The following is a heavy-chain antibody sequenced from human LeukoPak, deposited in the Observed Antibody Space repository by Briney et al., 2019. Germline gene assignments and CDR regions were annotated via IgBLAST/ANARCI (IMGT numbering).Heavy chain of an antibody. V-gene: IGHV3-7*03. D-gene: IGHD2-2*01. Sequence: GGSLRLSCAASGFIFTNYFMSWVRQAPGKGLEWVASIKHDGSEKYYVDSVKGRFTISRDNSKNTLYLRMNSLRAEDTAVYYCAKEVGYCSSTSCYALPYYFDYWGQGTLVTVSS. CDR2: IKHDGSEK. J-gene: IGHJ4*02. CDR3: AKEVGYCSSTSCYALPYYFDY. CDR1: GFIFTNYF.